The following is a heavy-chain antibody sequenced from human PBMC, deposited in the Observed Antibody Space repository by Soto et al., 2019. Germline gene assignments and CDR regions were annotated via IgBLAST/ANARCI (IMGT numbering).Heavy chain of an antibody. D-gene: IGHD3-3*01. CDR1: GGSISSSNC. CDR2: IYHSGST. V-gene: IGHV4-4*02. Sequence: PSETLSLTCAVSGGSISSSNCWSFVRQPPGKGLEWIGEIYHSGSTNYNPSPKSRVTISVDKSKNQFSLKLSSVTAADTAVYYCARVPARITIFGVVINWFDPWGQGTLVTVSS. J-gene: IGHJ5*02. CDR3: ARVPARITIFGVVINWFDP.